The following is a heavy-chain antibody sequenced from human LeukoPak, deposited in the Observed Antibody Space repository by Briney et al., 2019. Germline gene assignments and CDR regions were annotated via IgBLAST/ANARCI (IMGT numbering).Heavy chain of an antibody. CDR3: ARGGSSSWYRFYYGMDV. V-gene: IGHV1-2*04. CDR1: GYTFTGYY. J-gene: IGHJ6*02. CDR2: INPNSGGT. Sequence: ASVKVSCKASGYTFTGYYMHWVRQAPGQGLEWMGWINPNSGGTNYAQKFQGWVTMTRDTSISTAYMELSRLRSDDTAVYYCARGGSSSWYRFYYGMDVWGQGTTVTVYS. D-gene: IGHD6-13*01.